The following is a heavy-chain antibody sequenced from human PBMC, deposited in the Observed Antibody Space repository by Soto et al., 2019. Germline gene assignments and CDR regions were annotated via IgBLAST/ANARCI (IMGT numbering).Heavy chain of an antibody. Sequence: VGSLRLSCAASGFTFSSVAMAWVRQAPGKGLEWVSSITDSGGSTDYADSVKGRFTTSRDNSRNTLYLQMNSLRAEDTAVYYCARAPDYGPHLDYWGQGILVTVSS. CDR3: ARAPDYGPHLDY. CDR2: ITDSGGST. CDR1: GFTFSSVA. J-gene: IGHJ4*02. D-gene: IGHD4-17*01. V-gene: IGHV3-23*01.